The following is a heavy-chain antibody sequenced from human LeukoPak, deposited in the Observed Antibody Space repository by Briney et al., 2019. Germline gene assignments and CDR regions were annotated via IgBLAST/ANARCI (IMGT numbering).Heavy chain of an antibody. J-gene: IGHJ4*02. CDR2: INPNSGGT. CDR1: GYTFTGYY. D-gene: IGHD3-16*01. V-gene: IGHV1-2*06. CDR3: AREGSTEPSLGY. Sequence: ASVKVSCKASGYTFTGYYMHWVRQAPGQGLELMGRINPNSGGTNYAQKFQGRVTMTRDTSISTAYMELSRLRSDDTAVYYCAREGSTEPSLGYWGQGTLVTVSS.